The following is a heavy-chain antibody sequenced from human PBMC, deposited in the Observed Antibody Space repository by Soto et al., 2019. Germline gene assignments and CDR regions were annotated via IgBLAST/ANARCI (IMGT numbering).Heavy chain of an antibody. D-gene: IGHD6-6*01. V-gene: IGHV3-33*01. CDR3: ARDQSRNRQLVRGVFDY. Sequence: GGSLRLSCAASGFTFSSYGMHWVRQAPGKGLEWVAVIWYDGSNKYYADSVKGRFTISRDNSKNTLYLQMNSLRAEDTAVYYCARDQSRNRQLVRGVFDYWGQGTLVTVSS. CDR1: GFTFSSYG. CDR2: IWYDGSNK. J-gene: IGHJ4*02.